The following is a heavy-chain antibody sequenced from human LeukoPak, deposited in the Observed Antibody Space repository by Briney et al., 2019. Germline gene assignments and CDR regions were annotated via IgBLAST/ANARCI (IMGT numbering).Heavy chain of an antibody. CDR3: ARVADYYGSGSSHMDV. Sequence: PSGTLSLTCAVSGGSISSSSWWNWVRPPPGKGLEWIGEIYHSGSTNYNSSLKSRVTISVDKSKNQFSLKLSSVTAADTAVYYCARVADYYGSGSSHMDVWGQGTTVTVSS. CDR2: IYHSGST. V-gene: IGHV4-4*02. D-gene: IGHD3-10*01. J-gene: IGHJ6*02. CDR1: GGSISSSSW.